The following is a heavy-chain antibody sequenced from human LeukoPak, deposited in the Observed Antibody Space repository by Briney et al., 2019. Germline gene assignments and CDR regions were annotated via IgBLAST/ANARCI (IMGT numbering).Heavy chain of an antibody. CDR3: ARSSSSSGWYFDY. J-gene: IGHJ4*02. D-gene: IGHD6-19*01. Sequence: SETLSLTCTVSGGSISSSSYYWGWIRQPPGKRLEWIGSIYYSGSTYYNPSLKSRVTISVDTSKNQFSLGLSSVTAADTAVYYCARSSSSSGWYFDYWGQGTLVTVSS. CDR2: IYYSGST. V-gene: IGHV4-39*01. CDR1: GGSISSSSYY.